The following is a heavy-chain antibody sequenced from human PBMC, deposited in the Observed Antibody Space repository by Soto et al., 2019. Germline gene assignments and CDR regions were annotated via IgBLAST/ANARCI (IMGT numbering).Heavy chain of an antibody. Sequence: GGSLRLSCAASGFTFGNYWMSWVRQAPGKGLEWVASIKGDGSDKKYVDSVRGRFTISRDNAKNSLYLQMDSLRAEDTAVYYCARHRDDNSSGWSYYYYYYYMDVWGKGTTVTVSS. V-gene: IGHV3-7*01. CDR1: GFTFGNYW. CDR3: ARHRDDNSSGWSYYYYYYYMDV. D-gene: IGHD6-19*01. CDR2: IKGDGSDK. J-gene: IGHJ6*03.